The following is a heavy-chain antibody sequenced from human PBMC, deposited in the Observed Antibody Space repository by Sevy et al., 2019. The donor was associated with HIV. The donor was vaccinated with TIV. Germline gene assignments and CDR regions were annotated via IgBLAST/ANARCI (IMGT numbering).Heavy chain of an antibody. D-gene: IGHD3-9*01. CDR1: GFTFGTYA. Sequence: GESLKISCAASGFTFGTYAMSWVRQAPGKGLEWVSGISGRATNTSYADSVKGRFTISRDNSKNTLYLQMSTLRGEDTAVYYCAKDRRYGKTFNTHFGSWGQGTLVTVSS. CDR3: AKDRRYGKTFNTHFGS. V-gene: IGHV3-23*01. CDR2: ISGRATNT. J-gene: IGHJ4*02.